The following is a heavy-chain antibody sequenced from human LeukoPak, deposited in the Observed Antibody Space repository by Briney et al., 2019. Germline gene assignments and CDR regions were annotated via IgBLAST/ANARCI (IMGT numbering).Heavy chain of an antibody. CDR2: IYYSGST. CDR3: ARDSSGWTFFDY. Sequence: SETLSLTCTVSGGSISSSSYYWGWIRQPPGKGLEWIGSIYYSGSTNYNPSLKSRVTISVDTSKNQFSLKLSSVTAADTAVYYCARDSSGWTFFDYWGQGTLDTVSS. CDR1: GGSISSSSYY. V-gene: IGHV4-39*07. J-gene: IGHJ4*02. D-gene: IGHD6-19*01.